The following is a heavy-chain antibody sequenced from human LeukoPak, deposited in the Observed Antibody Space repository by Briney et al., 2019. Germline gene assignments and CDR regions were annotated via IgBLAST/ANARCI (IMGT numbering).Heavy chain of an antibody. J-gene: IGHJ4*02. CDR3: ARLGDGDNLRYFDY. V-gene: IGHV4-59*08. CDR1: GDSISGNY. CDR2: IYYSGST. D-gene: IGHD5-24*01. Sequence: SETLSLTCTVSGDSISGNYWTWIRQPPGKGLGLIGYIYYSGSTNYNASLKSRVTISVDTSKNQFSLKLSSVTAADTAVYYCARLGDGDNLRYFDYWGQGTLVTVSS.